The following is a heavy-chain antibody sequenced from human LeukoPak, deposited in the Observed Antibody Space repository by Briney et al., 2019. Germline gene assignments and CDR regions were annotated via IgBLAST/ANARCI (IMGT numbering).Heavy chain of an antibody. Sequence: ASVKVSCKASGGTFSSYAISWVRQAPGQGLEWMGRIIPIFGTANYAQKFQGRVTITTDTSTSTAYMELRSLRSDDTAVYYCARDFGAADYYYMDVWGKGTTVTVSS. CDR3: ARDFGAADYYYMDV. CDR1: GGTFSSYA. V-gene: IGHV1-69*05. J-gene: IGHJ6*03. CDR2: IIPIFGTA. D-gene: IGHD6-13*01.